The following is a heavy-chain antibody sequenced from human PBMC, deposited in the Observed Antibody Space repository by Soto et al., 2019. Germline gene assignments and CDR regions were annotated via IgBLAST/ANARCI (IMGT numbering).Heavy chain of an antibody. CDR3: TGSLLAYCSGGKCRTDYYYYGMDV. Sequence: PGGSLRLSCAASGFTFRGSAMHWVRQASGKGLEWVGRIRTKANSYATAYAASVQGRFTISRDDSKSTAYLQMNSLKTEDTAVYYCTGSLLAYCSGGKCRTDYYYYGMDVWGQGTAVTVSS. CDR2: IRTKANSYAT. V-gene: IGHV3-73*01. J-gene: IGHJ6*02. CDR1: GFTFRGSA. D-gene: IGHD2-15*01.